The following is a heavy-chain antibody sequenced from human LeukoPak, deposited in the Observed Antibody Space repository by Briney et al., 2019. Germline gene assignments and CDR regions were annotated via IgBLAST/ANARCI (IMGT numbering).Heavy chain of an antibody. J-gene: IGHJ4*02. V-gene: IGHV3-23*01. CDR2: ISGSGGST. Sequence: PGGSLRLSCAASGFTFSSYAMSWVRQAPGKGLEWVSAISGSGGSTYYADSVKGRFTISRDNAKNSLYLQMNSLRAEDTAVYYCAKGRTYYYDSSGYYYPYFDYWGQGTLVTVSS. D-gene: IGHD3-22*01. CDR3: AKGRTYYYDSSGYYYPYFDY. CDR1: GFTFSSYA.